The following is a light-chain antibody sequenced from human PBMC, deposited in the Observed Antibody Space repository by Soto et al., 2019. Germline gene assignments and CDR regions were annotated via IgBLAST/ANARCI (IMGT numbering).Light chain of an antibody. Sequence: EIVLTQSPGSLSLSPGERATLSCRASQSLSTSYLAWYQQKPGQAPRLLIYAASNRAAGIPDRFSGSGSGTDFTLTVSRLEPEDFAVYYCQQYDRSPWTFGQGTKV. CDR2: AAS. J-gene: IGKJ1*01. CDR3: QQYDRSPWT. V-gene: IGKV3-20*01. CDR1: QSLSTSY.